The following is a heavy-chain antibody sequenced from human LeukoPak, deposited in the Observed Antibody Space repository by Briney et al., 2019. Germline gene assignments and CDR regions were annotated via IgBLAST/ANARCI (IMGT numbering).Heavy chain of an antibody. D-gene: IGHD3-10*01. J-gene: IGHJ4*02. CDR3: ARAPTPFGWGFFDY. V-gene: IGHV3-7*01. Sequence: GGSLRLSCAASGFTFSNYWMSWVRQAPGEGLEWVANIRPDGNEKYYVDSVTGRFTMSRDNAKNSLDLQMNSLRAEDTAVYYWARAPTPFGWGFFDYWGQGTLVTVPS. CDR1: GFTFSNYW. CDR2: IRPDGNEK.